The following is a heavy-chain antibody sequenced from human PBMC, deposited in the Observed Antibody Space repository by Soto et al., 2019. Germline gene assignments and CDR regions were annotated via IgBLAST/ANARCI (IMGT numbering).Heavy chain of an antibody. D-gene: IGHD6-19*01. Sequence: GGSLRLSCAASGLRLGSQAMHWVRQAPGKGPEWVAVSSYDGSNVYYVDSVKGRFTISRDNSKNTLYLQMNSLRVEDTAVYYCARDYGAGSSFYYFYYMDLWGNGTTVTVSS. CDR1: GLRLGSQA. V-gene: IGHV3-30*03. CDR3: ARDYGAGSSFYYFYYMDL. CDR2: SSYDGSNV. J-gene: IGHJ6*03.